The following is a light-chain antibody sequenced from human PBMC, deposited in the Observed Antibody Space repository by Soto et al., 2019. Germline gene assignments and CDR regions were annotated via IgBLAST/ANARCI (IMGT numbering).Light chain of an antibody. J-gene: IGKJ1*01. CDR1: QTIGSR. CDR2: DAS. V-gene: IGKV1-5*01. CDR3: QQYNSFDRT. Sequence: DIQMTQSPSTLSASLGDRATITCRASQTIGSRLAWYQQKPGKAPELLIYDASTLEGGGPSRFIGSGSGTAFRPPTTPLKPAPFGTNYCQQYNSFDRTFGQGNKVEFK.